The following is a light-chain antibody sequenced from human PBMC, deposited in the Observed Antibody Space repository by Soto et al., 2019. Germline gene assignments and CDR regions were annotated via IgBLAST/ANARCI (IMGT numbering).Light chain of an antibody. V-gene: IGLV2-14*01. J-gene: IGLJ1*01. CDR2: EVS. Sequence: QSALTQPASVFGSPGQSIAISCTGTSSDIGSYNYVSWYQQHPGKAPKLMIHEVSNRPSGVSDRFSGSKSGNTASLTISGLQADDEADYYCSSHTTYSTRVFGTGTKVTVL. CDR1: SSDIGSYNY. CDR3: SSHTTYSTRV.